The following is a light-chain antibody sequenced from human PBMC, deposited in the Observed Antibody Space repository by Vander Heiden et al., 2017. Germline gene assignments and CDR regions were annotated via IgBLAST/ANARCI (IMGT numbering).Light chain of an antibody. V-gene: IGKV1-12*01. Sequence: DVQLTQSPSSVPASIGDRVTITCRASQDIRTWLAWYQQKPGKAPKLLIYAASTLQSGVPSRFSGSGSGTDFTLTISSLQPEDFATYYCQQANSFPLTFGGGTKVGI. CDR3: QQANSFPLT. CDR1: QDIRTW. J-gene: IGKJ4*01. CDR2: AAS.